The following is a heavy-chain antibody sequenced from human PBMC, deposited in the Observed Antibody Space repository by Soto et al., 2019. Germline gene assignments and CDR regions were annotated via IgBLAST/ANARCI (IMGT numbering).Heavy chain of an antibody. D-gene: IGHD3-22*01. CDR1: GYTLTELS. Sequence: ASVKVSCKVSGYTLTELSMHWVRQAPGKGLEWMGGFDPEDGETIYAQKFQGRATMTEDTSTDTAYMELSSLRSEDTAVYYCATMGKDSSGYYPLPIDYWGQGTLVTVSS. V-gene: IGHV1-24*01. J-gene: IGHJ4*02. CDR2: FDPEDGET. CDR3: ATMGKDSSGYYPLPIDY.